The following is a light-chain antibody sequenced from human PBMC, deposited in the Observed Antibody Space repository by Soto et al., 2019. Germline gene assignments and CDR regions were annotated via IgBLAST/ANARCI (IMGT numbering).Light chain of an antibody. CDR2: WAS. CDR3: QQYYTSWWS. V-gene: IGKV4-1*01. CDR1: QSILYNSNNKNY. Sequence: DIVMTQSPDSLAVSLGERATINCKSSQSILYNSNNKNYVAWYPQKPGQPPKLLINWASTRESGVPDRFSGSGSGTDFTPTIRSLQAEEVAVYYCQQYYTSWWSFGQGTKVDIK. J-gene: IGKJ1*01.